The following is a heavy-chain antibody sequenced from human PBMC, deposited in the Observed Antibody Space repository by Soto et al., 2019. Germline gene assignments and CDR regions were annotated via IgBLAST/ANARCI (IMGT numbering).Heavy chain of an antibody. CDR2: ISAYNGDT. J-gene: IGHJ4*02. D-gene: IGHD4-17*01. V-gene: IGHV1-18*01. CDR1: GYTFTKYG. CDR3: AKNMAHGDYDVY. Sequence: ASVKVSCKASGYTFTKYGISWLRQAPGQGLEWMGWISAYNGDTKYAQEFQGRVTMTIDTSTTTAYMEIRSLTSDDTAVYYCAKNMAHGDYDVYWGQGTLVTVSS.